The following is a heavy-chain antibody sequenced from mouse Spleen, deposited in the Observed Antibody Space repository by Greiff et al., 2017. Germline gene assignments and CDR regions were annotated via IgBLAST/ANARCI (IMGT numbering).Heavy chain of an antibody. CDR2: IYPRSGNT. CDR1: GYTFTSYG. J-gene: IGHJ3*01. D-gene: IGHD2-1*01. V-gene: IGHV1-81*01. CDR3: ARDYDGTAWFAY. Sequence: VQLQQSGAELARPGASVKLSCKASGYTFTSYGISWVKQRPGQGLEWIGEIYPRSGNTYYNEKFKGKATLTADKSSSTAYMELRSLTSEDSAVYFCARDYDGTAWFAYWGQGTLVTVSA.